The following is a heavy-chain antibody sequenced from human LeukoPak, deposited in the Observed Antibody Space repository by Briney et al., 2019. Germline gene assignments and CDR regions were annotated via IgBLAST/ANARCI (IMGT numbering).Heavy chain of an antibody. D-gene: IGHD6-19*01. CDR3: TTDIRIAVPEPLGD. CDR1: GFTFSNAW. J-gene: IGHJ4*02. V-gene: IGHV3-15*01. Sequence: KPGGSLRLSCAAPGFTFSNAWMSWVRQAPGKGLEWVGRIKSKTDGGTTDYAAPVKGRFTISRDDSKNTLYLQMNSLKTEDTAVYYCTTDIRIAVPEPLGDWGQGTLVTVSS. CDR2: IKSKTDGGTT.